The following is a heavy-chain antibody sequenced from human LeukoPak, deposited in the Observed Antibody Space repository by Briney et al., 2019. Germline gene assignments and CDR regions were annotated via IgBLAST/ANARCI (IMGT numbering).Heavy chain of an antibody. CDR3: ARGLRYFDWLSRGGYYFDY. CDR1: GGSISSGGYY. Sequence: SETLSLTCTVSGGSISSGGYYWSWIRQHPGKGLEWIGYIYYSGSTYYNPSLKSRVTISVDTSKNQFSLKLSSVTAADTAVYYCARGLRYFDWLSRGGYYFDYWGQGTLVTVSS. V-gene: IGHV4-31*03. J-gene: IGHJ4*02. D-gene: IGHD3-9*01. CDR2: IYYSGST.